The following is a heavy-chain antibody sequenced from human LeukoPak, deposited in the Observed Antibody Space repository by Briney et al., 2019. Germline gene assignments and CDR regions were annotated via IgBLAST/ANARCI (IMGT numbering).Heavy chain of an antibody. J-gene: IGHJ4*02. CDR3: ARDYGGSSPFDY. Sequence: GGSLRLSCAASGFTFSSYAMSWVRQAPGKGLECVSVIYSGGNTYYADSVKGRFTISRDNAKNSLYLQMNSLRAEDTAVYYCARDYGGSSPFDYWGQGTLVTVSS. D-gene: IGHD4-23*01. CDR2: IYSGGNT. CDR1: GFTFSSYA. V-gene: IGHV3-23*03.